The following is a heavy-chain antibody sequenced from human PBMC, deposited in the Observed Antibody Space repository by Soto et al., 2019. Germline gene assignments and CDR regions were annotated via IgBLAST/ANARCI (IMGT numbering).Heavy chain of an antibody. D-gene: IGHD3-10*01. J-gene: IGHJ6*04. CDR2: ISWDGGST. CDR1: GFTFDDYA. V-gene: IGHV3-43D*03. CDR3: AKDNPSSITMVRGVIRPPPAFGMDV. Sequence: GGSLRLSCAASGFTFDDYAMHWVRQAPGKGLEWVSLISWDGGSTYYADSVKGRFTISRDNSKNSLYLQMNSLRAEDTALYYCAKDNPSSITMVRGVIRPPPAFGMDVWGKGTTVTVSS.